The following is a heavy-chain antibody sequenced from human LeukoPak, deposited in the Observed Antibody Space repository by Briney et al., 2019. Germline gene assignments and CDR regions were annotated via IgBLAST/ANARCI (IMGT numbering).Heavy chain of an antibody. CDR2: IYSGGST. D-gene: IGHD4-17*01. J-gene: IGHJ4*02. V-gene: IGHV3-53*01. CDR3: ARASDYGDYGFDY. CDR1: GFTVSSNY. Sequence: GGSLRLSCVASGFTVSSNYMSWVRQAPGKGLEWVSVIYSGGSTYYADSVKGRFTISRDNSKNTLYLQMNSLRAEDTAVYYCARASDYGDYGFDYWGQGTLVTVSS.